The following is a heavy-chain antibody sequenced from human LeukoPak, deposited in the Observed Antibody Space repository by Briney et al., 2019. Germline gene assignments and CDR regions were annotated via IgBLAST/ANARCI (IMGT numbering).Heavy chain of an antibody. CDR3: ARGLDTAKVGY. D-gene: IGHD5-18*01. CDR1: GASISEYA. V-gene: IGHV4-4*08. Sequence: SETVSLTCTVSGASISEYAWTWIRQPPGKGLEWLGHIHPSGSTYSNTSLRSRVTVSVDTPKNQFSLTLSSVTAADTAMYFCARGLDTAKVGYWGQGTLVTVSS. J-gene: IGHJ4*02. CDR2: IHPSGST.